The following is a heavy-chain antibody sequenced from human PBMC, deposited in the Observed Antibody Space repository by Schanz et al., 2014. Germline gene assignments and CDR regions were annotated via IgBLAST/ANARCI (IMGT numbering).Heavy chain of an antibody. Sequence: LVESGGGVVQPGRSLRLSCAASGFTFSSYGMPWVRQVPGKGLEWVAVVCYDGSKKYYADSVKGRFTTSRDVAKNTLYLQMFSLRAEDMGVYYCAGGKTTGLAYWGQGTQVAVSS. CDR2: VCYDGSKK. J-gene: IGHJ4*02. CDR3: AGGKTTGLAY. V-gene: IGHV3-33*03. D-gene: IGHD4-4*01. CDR1: GFTFSSYG.